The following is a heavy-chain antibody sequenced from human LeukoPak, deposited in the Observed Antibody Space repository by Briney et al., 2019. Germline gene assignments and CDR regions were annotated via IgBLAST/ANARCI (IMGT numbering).Heavy chain of an antibody. CDR1: GGSFSGYY. Sequence: SETLSLTCAVYGGSFSGYYWSWIRQPPGKGLEWIGEINHSGSTNYNPSLKSRVTISVDTSKNQFSLKLSSVTAADTAVYYGARGSYSSSWSDYWGQGTLVTVSS. V-gene: IGHV4-34*01. CDR3: ARGSYSSSWSDY. J-gene: IGHJ4*02. CDR2: INHSGST. D-gene: IGHD6-13*01.